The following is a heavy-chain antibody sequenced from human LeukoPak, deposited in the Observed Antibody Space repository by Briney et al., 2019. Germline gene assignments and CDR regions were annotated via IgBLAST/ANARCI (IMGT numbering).Heavy chain of an antibody. CDR1: GGSISSYY. D-gene: IGHD4/OR15-4a*01. CDR3: ARDVLTPPYNWFDP. CDR2: IYYSGST. Sequence: PSETLSLTCTVSGGSISSYYWSWIRQPPGKGLEWIGYIYYSGSTNYNPSLKSRVTISVDTSKNQFSLKLSSVTAADTAVYYCARDVLTPPYNWFDPWGKGTTVTVSS. J-gene: IGHJ5*01. V-gene: IGHV4-59*01.